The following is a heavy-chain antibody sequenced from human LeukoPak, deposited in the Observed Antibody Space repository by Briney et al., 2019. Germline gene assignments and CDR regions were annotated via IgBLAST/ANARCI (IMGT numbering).Heavy chain of an antibody. V-gene: IGHV4-39*01. CDR3: ARQRVYYYASGSRFDI. CDR2: IYYSGST. J-gene: IGHJ3*02. D-gene: IGHD3-10*01. Sequence: SETLSLTCTVSGGSISSSSYYWGWIRQPPGKGLEWIGSIYYSGSTYYNPSLKSRVTISVDTSKNQFSLKLSSVTAADTAVYYCARQRVYYYASGSRFDIWGQGTMVTVSP. CDR1: GGSISSSSYY.